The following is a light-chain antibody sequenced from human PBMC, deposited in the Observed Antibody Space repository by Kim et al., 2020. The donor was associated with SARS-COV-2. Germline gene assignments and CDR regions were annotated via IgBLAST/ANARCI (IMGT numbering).Light chain of an antibody. CDR1: SNDVGSYNY. CDR3: GSYTRSSTSV. J-gene: IGLJ1*01. V-gene: IGLV2-14*01. CDR2: DVT. Sequence: QSALTQPASVSGSPGQSITISCTGTSNDVGSYNYVSWYQQKPGEAPKLMISDVTKRPSGVPDRFSGSKSGNTASLTISGLQPEDVADYYCGSYTRSSTSVFGTGTKVTVL.